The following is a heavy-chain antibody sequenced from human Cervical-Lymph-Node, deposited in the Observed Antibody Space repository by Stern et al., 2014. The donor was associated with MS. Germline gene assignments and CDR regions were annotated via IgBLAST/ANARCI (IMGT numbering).Heavy chain of an antibody. Sequence: QVQLQETGPGLVKPSQTLSLTCTVSGGSISSGDYYWSWIRQPPGKGLEWIGYIYYRGSTYYNPAHKNRVTISVDTTKNQFSLKLSSVTAADTAVYYCASANCSSTSCPNWFDPWGQGTLVTVSS. CDR2: IYYRGST. CDR1: GGSISSGDYY. CDR3: ASANCSSTSCPNWFDP. J-gene: IGHJ5*02. V-gene: IGHV4-30-4*01. D-gene: IGHD2-2*01.